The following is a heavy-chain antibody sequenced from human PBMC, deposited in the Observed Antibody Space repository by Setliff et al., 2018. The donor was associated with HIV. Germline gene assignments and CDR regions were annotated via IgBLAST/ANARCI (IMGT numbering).Heavy chain of an antibody. V-gene: IGHV2-5*02. CDR1: GFSLSTSGVC. J-gene: IGHJ6*03. Sequence: KSGPTLVNPTQTLTLTCTFSGFSLSTSGVCVGWIRQPPGKALEWLALIYWDDDKRYSPSLKSRLTITKDTSKNQVVLTMTNMDPVDTATYYCAHILQDPPSHFYYYFYMDVWGKGTTVTVSS. D-gene: IGHD3-3*02. CDR3: AHILQDPPSHFYYYFYMDV. CDR2: IYWDDDK.